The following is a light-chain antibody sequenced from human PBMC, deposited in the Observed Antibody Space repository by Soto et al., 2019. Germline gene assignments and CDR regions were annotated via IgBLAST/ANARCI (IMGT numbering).Light chain of an antibody. Sequence: EFVLTQSPGTLSLSPGERATLSCRASQTVRNNYLAWYQQKPGQAPRLLIYAASSRATGSPDRFSGGGSGTDFTLTISRLEPEDFALYYCQQYGSSAPITFGQGTRLEIK. V-gene: IGKV3-20*01. CDR1: QTVRNNY. CDR2: AAS. J-gene: IGKJ5*01. CDR3: QQYGSSAPIT.